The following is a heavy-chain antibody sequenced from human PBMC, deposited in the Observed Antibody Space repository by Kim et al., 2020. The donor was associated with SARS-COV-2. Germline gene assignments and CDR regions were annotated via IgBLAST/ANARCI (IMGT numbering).Heavy chain of an antibody. V-gene: IGHV3-23*01. Sequence: KGRFTISRDNSKNTLYLQMNSLGDEETAVFYCAKRGRAASATGGGFFDYWGLGTLVTVSS. CDR3: AKRGRAASATGGGFFDY. D-gene: IGHD2-15*01. J-gene: IGHJ4*02.